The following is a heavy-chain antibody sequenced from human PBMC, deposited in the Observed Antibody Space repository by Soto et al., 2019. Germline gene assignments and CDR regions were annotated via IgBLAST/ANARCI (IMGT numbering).Heavy chain of an antibody. J-gene: IGHJ5*01. V-gene: IGHV4-59*01. Sequence: QVQLQESGPGLVKPSETLSLTCTVSGGSISSYYWSWIRQPPGKGLEWIGFIFYSGSTSYNPSLQSRVTISRDTSEYQFSLKLNSVTAADTAVSYCASMIGDPVLSFDSWGQGTLVAVSS. D-gene: IGHD3-10*02. CDR2: IFYSGST. CDR1: GGSISSYY. CDR3: ASMIGDPVLSFDS.